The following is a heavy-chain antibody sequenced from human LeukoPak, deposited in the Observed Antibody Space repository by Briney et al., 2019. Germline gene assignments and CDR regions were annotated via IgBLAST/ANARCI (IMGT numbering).Heavy chain of an antibody. J-gene: IGHJ4*02. D-gene: IGHD4-23*01. Sequence: GGSLRLSCAVSGITFSDRWMTWVRQAPGKGLEGVANIKYDGSEKYYVESVKGRFTISRDNAKNSLFLQMNSLRVEDTAVYYCARDVNGGYFDYWGQGTLVTVSS. CDR2: IKYDGSEK. V-gene: IGHV3-7*01. CDR3: ARDVNGGYFDY. CDR1: GITFSDRW.